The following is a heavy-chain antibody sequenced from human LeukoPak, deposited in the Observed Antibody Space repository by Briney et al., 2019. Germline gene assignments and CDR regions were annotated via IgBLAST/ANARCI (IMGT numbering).Heavy chain of an antibody. CDR2: IRSKAYGGTT. CDR1: GITFGDYA. V-gene: IGHV3-49*04. J-gene: IGHJ4*02. D-gene: IGHD3-22*01. CDR3: TRLRPYYYDSSGSFDY. Sequence: GGSLRLSCTASGITFGDYAMSWVRQAPGKGLEWVGFIRSKAYGGTTEYAASVKGRFTISRDDSKSIAYLQMNSLKTEDTAVYYCTRLRPYYYDSSGSFDYWGQGTLVTVSS.